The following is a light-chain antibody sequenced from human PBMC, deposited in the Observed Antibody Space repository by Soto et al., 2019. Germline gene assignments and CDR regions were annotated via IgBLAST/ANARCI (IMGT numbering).Light chain of an antibody. CDR2: CES. J-gene: IGKJ5*01. V-gene: IGKV3-20*01. CDR1: QSVSSNN. Sequence: EIVLTQSPGTMSLSPGETATLSCRASQSVSSNNLAWYHQKPGQTPRLLIYCESSRAPGMPDRFSGSGSGTDLTVTNSSLDPEDFAVYYGQQYDNSITFGQGTRLDIE. CDR3: QQYDNSIT.